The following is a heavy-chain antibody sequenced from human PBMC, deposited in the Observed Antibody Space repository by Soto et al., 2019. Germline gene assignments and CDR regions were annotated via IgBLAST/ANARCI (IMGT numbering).Heavy chain of an antibody. D-gene: IGHD6-13*01. CDR1: GFTFSSYG. J-gene: IGHJ5*02. V-gene: IGHV3-30*18. CDR3: AKAQPQLVP. CDR2: ISYDGSNK. Sequence: GGSLRLSCAASGFTFSSYGMHWVRQAPGKGLEWVAVISYDGSNKYYADSVKGRFTISRDNSKNTLYLQMNSLRAEDTAVYYCAKAQPQLVPSGQGTXVTVSS.